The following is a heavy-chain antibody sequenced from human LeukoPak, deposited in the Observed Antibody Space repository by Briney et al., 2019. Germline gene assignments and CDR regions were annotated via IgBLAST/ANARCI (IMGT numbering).Heavy chain of an antibody. CDR2: IRYDGSNK. Sequence: GGSLRLSCAASGFTFSSYGMHWVRQAPGKGLEWVAFIRYDGSNKYYADSVKGRFTISRDNSKNTLYLQMNSLRTEDTAVYYCAKDRRRWLQLFDYWGQGTLVTVSS. CDR1: GFTFSSYG. CDR3: AKDRRRWLQLFDY. J-gene: IGHJ4*02. V-gene: IGHV3-30*02. D-gene: IGHD5-24*01.